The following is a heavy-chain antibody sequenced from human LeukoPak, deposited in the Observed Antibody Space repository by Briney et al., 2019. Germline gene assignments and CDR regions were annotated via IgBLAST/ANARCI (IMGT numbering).Heavy chain of an antibody. J-gene: IGHJ4*02. CDR3: ARYLRIEGKYFFDY. CDR1: GGSISGYY. D-gene: IGHD1-26*01. V-gene: IGHV4-59*01. CDR2: IYHDGST. Sequence: SETLSLTCTVSGGSISGYYWSWIRQPPGKELEWIGYIYHDGSTNYNPSLRSRVTMSVDTSKNQFSLKLTSVTPADTALYYCARYLRIEGKYFFDYWGQGTLVTVSS.